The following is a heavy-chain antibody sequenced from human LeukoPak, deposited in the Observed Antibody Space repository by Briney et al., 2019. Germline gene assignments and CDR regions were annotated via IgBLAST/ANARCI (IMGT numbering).Heavy chain of an antibody. V-gene: IGHV1-69*06. CDR1: GGTFSSYA. Sequence: SVKVSCKASGGTFSSYAISWVRQAPGQGLEWMGGIIPIFGTANYAQKFQGRVTITADKSTSTAYMELSSLRSEDTAVYYCAITLIGYCSSTSCHEYYFDYWGQGTLVTVSS. CDR3: AITLIGYCSSTSCHEYYFDY. J-gene: IGHJ4*02. D-gene: IGHD2-2*01. CDR2: IIPIFGTA.